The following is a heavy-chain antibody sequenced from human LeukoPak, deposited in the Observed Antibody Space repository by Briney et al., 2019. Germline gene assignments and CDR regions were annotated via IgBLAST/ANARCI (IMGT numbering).Heavy chain of an antibody. J-gene: IGHJ4*02. V-gene: IGHV3-66*01. CDR1: GFTVSSKY. CDR3: ARGLFASGSYYNFFDY. Sequence: QPGGSLRLSCAASGFTVSSKYMSWVRQAPGKGLEWVSVIFNGGSTYYVDSVKGRFTISTDNSKNMLYLQMNSLRAEDTAVYYCARGLFASGSYYNFFDYWAQGTLVTVSS. CDR2: IFNGGST. D-gene: IGHD3-10*01.